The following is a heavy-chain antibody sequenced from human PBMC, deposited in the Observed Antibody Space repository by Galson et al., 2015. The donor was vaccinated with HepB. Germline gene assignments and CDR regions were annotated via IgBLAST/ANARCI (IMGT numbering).Heavy chain of an antibody. CDR1: GGSISSSAYY. CDR3: GRQGSVGGLPN. V-gene: IGHV4-39*01. D-gene: IGHD1-26*01. CDR2: LYANGNS. Sequence: SETLSLTCSVSGGSISSSAYYWVWIRRAPGKGLEWIGHLYANGNSWYNPSLENRVSMSVDTSRNHFSLRLTSVTAADTAVYYCGRQGSVGGLPNWGQGTLVTVSS. J-gene: IGHJ4*02.